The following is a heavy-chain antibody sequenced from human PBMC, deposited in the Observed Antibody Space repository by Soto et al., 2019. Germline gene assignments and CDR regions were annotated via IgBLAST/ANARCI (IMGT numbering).Heavy chain of an antibody. CDR1: GYTFTSYA. CDR2: INAGNGNT. CDR3: ARSIVVVTALDY. Sequence: QVQLVQSGAEEKKPGASVKVSCKASGYTFTSYAMHWVRQAPGQRLEWMGWINAGNGNTKYSQKFKGRVTITRDTSARTAYMKLSSLRSEDTAVYYCARSIVVVTALDYWGQGTLVTVSS. V-gene: IGHV1-3*05. D-gene: IGHD2-21*02. J-gene: IGHJ4*02.